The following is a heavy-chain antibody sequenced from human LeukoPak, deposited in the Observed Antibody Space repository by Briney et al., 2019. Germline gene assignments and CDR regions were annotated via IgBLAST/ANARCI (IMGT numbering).Heavy chain of an antibody. CDR1: GFTFSSYS. Sequence: GWSLGLSCAASGFTFSSYSMNWVRQAPGKGLEWVSSISSSSSCIYYADSVKGRFTISRDNAKNSLYLQMNSLRAEDTAVYYCARDSYGLPGELRFLEWLPPYGMDVWGQGTTVTVSS. CDR3: ARDSYGLPGELRFLEWLPPYGMDV. V-gene: IGHV3-21*01. D-gene: IGHD3-3*01. CDR2: ISSSSSCI. J-gene: IGHJ6*02.